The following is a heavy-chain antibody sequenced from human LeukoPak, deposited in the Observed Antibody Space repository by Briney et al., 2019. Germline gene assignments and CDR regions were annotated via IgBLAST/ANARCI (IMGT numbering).Heavy chain of an antibody. CDR2: ISYDGSNK. CDR3: AKGPSYADY. Sequence: PGGSLRLSCAASGFTFSNYGMHWVRQAPGKGLEWVAIISYDGSNKYYADSVKGRFTISRDNSKNTLYLQMNSLRAEDTAVYYCAKGPSYADYWDQGTLVTVSS. J-gene: IGHJ4*02. D-gene: IGHD3-16*01. V-gene: IGHV3-30*18. CDR1: GFTFSNYG.